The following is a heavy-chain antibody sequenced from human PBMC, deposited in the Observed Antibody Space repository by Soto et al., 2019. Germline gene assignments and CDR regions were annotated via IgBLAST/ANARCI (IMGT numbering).Heavy chain of an antibody. CDR2: VYHSGST. D-gene: IGHD3-22*01. J-gene: IGHJ4*02. CDR3: ARGPPNSI. V-gene: IGHV4-59*12. Sequence: PSETLSLTCTVSGGSISNYYWSWIRQPPGKGPEWIGYVYHSGSTNYNPSLESRVTISLDRSKNQFSLKLSSVTAADTAVYYCARGPPNSIWGQGTLVTVSS. CDR1: GGSISNYY.